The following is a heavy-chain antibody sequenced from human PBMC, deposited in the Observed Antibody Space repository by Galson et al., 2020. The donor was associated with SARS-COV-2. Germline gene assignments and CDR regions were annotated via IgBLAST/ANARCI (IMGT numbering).Heavy chain of an antibody. D-gene: IGHD6-19*01. CDR1: SGLISSYY. V-gene: IGHV4-59*01. CDR2: VYYSVNT. J-gene: IGHJ4*02. CDR3: AASSPHSGGWYRADY. Sequence: SETLSLTCTVSSGLISSYYRSWIRQLPGKGLEWIGYVYYSVNTNYNPSLKSRVTISVDTSKNQFSLKLSSVTAADTAVYYCAASSPHSGGWYRADYWGQGTLVTVSS.